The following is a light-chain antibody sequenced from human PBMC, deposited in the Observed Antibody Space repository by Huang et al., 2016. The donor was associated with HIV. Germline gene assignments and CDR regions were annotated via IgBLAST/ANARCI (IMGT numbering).Light chain of an antibody. Sequence: DIVMTQSPDSLAVSLGERATIHCKSSQRVLYNSNNKDYLAWYQQKPGQPPKLLIYWASTWESGVPDRFSGSGSGTDFTLTISSLQAEDVAVYYCQQYYSTPRTFGQGTKVEVK. V-gene: IGKV4-1*01. CDR3: QQYYSTPRT. J-gene: IGKJ1*01. CDR1: QRVLYNSNNKDY. CDR2: WAS.